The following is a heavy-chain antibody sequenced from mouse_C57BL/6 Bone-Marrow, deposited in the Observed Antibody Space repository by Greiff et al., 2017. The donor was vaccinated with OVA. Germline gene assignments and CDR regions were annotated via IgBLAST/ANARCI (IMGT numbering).Heavy chain of an antibody. V-gene: IGHV5-9*01. Sequence: DVKLVESGGGLVKPGGSLKLSCAASGFTFSSYTMSWVRPTPEKRLAWVATLSGGGGNTYYPDSVKGRFTISRDNAKNTLYLQMSSLRSEDTALYYCARHAHYYGSSFPFAYWGQGTLVTVSA. J-gene: IGHJ3*01. CDR1: GFTFSSYT. D-gene: IGHD1-1*01. CDR2: LSGGGGNT. CDR3: ARHAHYYGSSFPFAY.